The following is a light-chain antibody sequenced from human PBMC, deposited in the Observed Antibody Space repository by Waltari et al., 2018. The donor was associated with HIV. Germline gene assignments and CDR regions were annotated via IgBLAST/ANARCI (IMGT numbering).Light chain of an antibody. J-gene: IGLJ1*01. CDR1: SSDVGGYNY. CDR2: DVR. CDR3: SSYTNSSTLEV. Sequence: QSALTQPASVSGSPGQSITISCIGTSSDVGGYNYLYCYQHHPGKAPKPMIYDVRHRPSGVSFLFSGSNSGNTASLTISGLQAKDEADYYCSSYTNSSTLEVFGTGTKVTVL. V-gene: IGLV2-14*03.